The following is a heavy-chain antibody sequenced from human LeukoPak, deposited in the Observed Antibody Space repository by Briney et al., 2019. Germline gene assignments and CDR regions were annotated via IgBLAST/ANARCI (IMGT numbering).Heavy chain of an antibody. CDR2: IHPSGTV. J-gene: IGHJ4*02. CDR3: SRGLDSRKLGY. CDR1: GASFSSGDQY. Sequence: SETLSLTCTVSGASFSSGDQYWNWIRQSPGKGPEWIGSIHPSGTVYNNPSLESRVTISIDTSKNQFSLNLSSVTAADTAVYFCSRGLDSRKLGYWGQGTLVTVSS. V-gene: IGHV4-31*03. D-gene: IGHD3-22*01.